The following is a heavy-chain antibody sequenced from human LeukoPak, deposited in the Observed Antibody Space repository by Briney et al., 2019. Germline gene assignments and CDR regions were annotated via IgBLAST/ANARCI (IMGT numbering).Heavy chain of an antibody. CDR2: INPNSGGT. Sequence: ASVKVSCMASGYTFTGYYMQSVPQAPGQGLEWMGWINPNSGGTNYAQKFQGRVTMTRDTSISTAYMELSRLRSDDTAVYYCARGSPLKQQLIRNYWGQGTLVTVSS. CDR3: ARGSPLKQQLIRNY. CDR1: GYTFTGYY. D-gene: IGHD6-13*01. J-gene: IGHJ4*02. V-gene: IGHV1-2*02.